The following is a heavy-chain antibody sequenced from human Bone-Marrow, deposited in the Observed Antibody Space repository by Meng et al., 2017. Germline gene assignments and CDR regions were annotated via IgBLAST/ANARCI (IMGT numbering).Heavy chain of an antibody. CDR3: ASWYGES. D-gene: IGHD3-10*01. J-gene: IGHJ4*02. Sequence: QVQLQQSGPRLVKPSQILSLTCAISGDSVSGNRALWHWVRQSPSRGLEWLGHTYYRSQWQSHYGASVKSRISIYADTSRNQFSLILNSVTPEDTAVYYCASWYGESWGQGTLVTVFS. CDR2: TYYRSQWQS. CDR1: GDSVSGNRAL. V-gene: IGHV6-1*01.